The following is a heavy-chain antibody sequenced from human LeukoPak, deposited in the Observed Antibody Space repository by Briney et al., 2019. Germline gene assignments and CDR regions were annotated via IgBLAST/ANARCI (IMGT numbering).Heavy chain of an antibody. J-gene: IGHJ4*02. CDR2: IWYDGSKK. D-gene: IGHD1-26*01. Sequence: GGSLRLSCEASGFTFSSFSMHWVRQAPGKGLEWVAVIWYDGSKKYYEDSVKGRFTISRDNSRNTLYLQMNSLRAEDTAVYYCVRMGASFDYWGQGTLVTVSS. V-gene: IGHV3-33*08. CDR3: VRMGASFDY. CDR1: GFTFSSFS.